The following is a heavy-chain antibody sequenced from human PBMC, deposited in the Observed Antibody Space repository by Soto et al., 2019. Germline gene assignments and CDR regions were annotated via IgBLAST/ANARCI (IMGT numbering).Heavy chain of an antibody. CDR2: INAGNGNT. D-gene: IGHD1-26*01. CDR1: GYTFTSYA. J-gene: IGHJ4*02. Sequence: ASVKVSCKASGYTFTSYAMHWVRQAPGQRLEWMGWINAGNGNTKYSQKFQGRVTITTDTSASTAYMELSSLRSEDTAVYYCARDQPFSGSYCFDYWGQGTLVTVSS. V-gene: IGHV1-3*01. CDR3: ARDQPFSGSYCFDY.